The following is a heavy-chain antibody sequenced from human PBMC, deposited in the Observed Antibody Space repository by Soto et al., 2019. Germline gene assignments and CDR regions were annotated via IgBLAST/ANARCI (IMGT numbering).Heavy chain of an antibody. CDR2: ISSSSSTI. J-gene: IGHJ4*02. Sequence: PGGSLRLSCAASGFTFSSYSMNWVRQAPGKGLEWVSYISSSSSTIYYADSVKGRFTISRDNAKNSLYLQMNSLRAEDTAVYYCASMIAVAPYYFDYWGQGTQVTVSS. CDR3: ASMIAVAPYYFDY. CDR1: GFTFSSYS. V-gene: IGHV3-48*01. D-gene: IGHD6-19*01.